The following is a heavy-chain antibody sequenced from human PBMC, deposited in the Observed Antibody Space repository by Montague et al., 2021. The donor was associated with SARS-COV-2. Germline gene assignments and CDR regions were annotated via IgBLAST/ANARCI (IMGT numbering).Heavy chain of an antibody. CDR2: IYYTGST. Sequence: SETLSLTCTVSGGSISGYYWTWMRQPPGKGLEWLGHIYYTGSTKYNPSLKSRVTISIDTSKNQFSLKLSSATAADTAVYYCARVPYRLLFVPRYYGMDVWGQGTTVTVSS. V-gene: IGHV4-59*12. CDR1: GGSISGYY. CDR3: ARVPYRLLFVPRYYGMDV. D-gene: IGHD2-2*01. J-gene: IGHJ6*02.